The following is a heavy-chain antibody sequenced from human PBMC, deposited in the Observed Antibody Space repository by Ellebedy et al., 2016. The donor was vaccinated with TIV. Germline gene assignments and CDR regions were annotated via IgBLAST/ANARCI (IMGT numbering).Heavy chain of an antibody. J-gene: IGHJ5*02. CDR2: IYYSGST. D-gene: IGHD3-10*01. CDR1: GGSISSYY. Sequence: SETLSLXCTVSGGSISSYYWSWIRQPPGKGLEWIGYIYYSGSTNYNPSLKSRVTISVDTSKNQFSLKLSSVTAADTAVYYCARDSGGSDEEPWGQGTLVTVSS. V-gene: IGHV4-59*01. CDR3: ARDSGGSDEEP.